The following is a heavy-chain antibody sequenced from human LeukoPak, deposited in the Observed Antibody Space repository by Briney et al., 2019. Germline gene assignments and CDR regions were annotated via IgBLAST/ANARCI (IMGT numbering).Heavy chain of an antibody. V-gene: IGHV4-59*01. CDR2: IYYSGST. CDR3: ARVKYYYDSSGPYYYYYGMDV. CDR1: GGSISGYY. Sequence: SETLSLTCTVSGGSISGYYWTWIRQPPGKGLEWIGYIYYSGSTNYNPSLKGRVTILVDTSRNQFSLKLSSVTAADTAVYYCARVKYYYDSSGPYYYYYGMDVWGQGTTVTVSS. J-gene: IGHJ6*02. D-gene: IGHD3-22*01.